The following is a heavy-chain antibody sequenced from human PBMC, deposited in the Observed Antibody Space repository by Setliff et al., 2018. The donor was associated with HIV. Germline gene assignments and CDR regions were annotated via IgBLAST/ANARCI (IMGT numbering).Heavy chain of an antibody. V-gene: IGHV1-18*01. CDR1: GYTFLNYG. CDR3: ARADPWGYVDYYYMDV. Sequence: GASVKVSCKASGYTFLNYGINWVRQAAGQGLEWMGWTSVYNGNTDYAQNLQGRVTMTTDTSTSTAYMELRSLRSDDTAVYYCARADPWGYVDYYYMDVWGKGTTVTVSS. J-gene: IGHJ6*03. CDR2: TSVYNGNT. D-gene: IGHD3-16*01.